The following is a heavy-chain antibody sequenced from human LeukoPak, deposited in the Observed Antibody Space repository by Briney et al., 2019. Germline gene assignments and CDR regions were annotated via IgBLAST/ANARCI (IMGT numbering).Heavy chain of an antibody. J-gene: IGHJ4*02. Sequence: ASVKVPCKASGYTFTSYYMHWVRQAPGQGLEWMGIINPSGGSTSYAQKFQGRVTMTRDTSTSTVYMELSSLRSEDTAVYYCAVSFYGDYVGYWGQGTLVTVSS. V-gene: IGHV1-46*01. CDR2: INPSGGST. D-gene: IGHD4-17*01. CDR1: GYTFTSYY. CDR3: AVSFYGDYVGY.